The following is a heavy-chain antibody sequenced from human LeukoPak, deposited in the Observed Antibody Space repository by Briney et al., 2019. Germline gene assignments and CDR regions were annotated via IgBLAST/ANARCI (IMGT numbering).Heavy chain of an antibody. V-gene: IGHV3-33*08. CDR3: ARDSGHSGYHYAFDI. D-gene: IGHD5-12*01. CDR1: GFTFSSYA. CDR2: IWNDGINK. Sequence: GGSLRLSCAASGFTFSSYAMIWVSQAPGKGLEWVAVIWNDGINKYYADSVKGRFTISRDNSKNTLYLQMNSLRAEDTAVYYCARDSGHSGYHYAFDIWGQGTMVTVSS. J-gene: IGHJ3*02.